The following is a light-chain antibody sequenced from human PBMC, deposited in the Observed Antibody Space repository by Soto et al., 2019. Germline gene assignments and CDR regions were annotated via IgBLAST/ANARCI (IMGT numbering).Light chain of an antibody. J-gene: IGLJ2*01. CDR1: RSNIGSNT. CDR2: SNN. Sequence: QSVLTQPPSASWTPGQRVTISCSGSRSNIGSNTVNWYQQLPVTAPKLLIYSNNQRPSGVPDRVSGSKSGTSASLAISGLQSDDEADYYCAAWDDSLNGPVFGGGTKLTVL. V-gene: IGLV1-44*01. CDR3: AAWDDSLNGPV.